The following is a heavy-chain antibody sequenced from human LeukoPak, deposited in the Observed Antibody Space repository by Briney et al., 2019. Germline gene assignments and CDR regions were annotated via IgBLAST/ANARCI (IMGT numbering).Heavy chain of an antibody. V-gene: IGHV4-34*01. CDR3: ARVAAVPYNWFDP. Sequence: SETLSLTCAVYGGSFSGDFWSWIRQSPGKGLEWIGEINHGGSTTYNPSLQSRVTMSVDTSTNQISLKLSSVTAADTAVYYCARVAAVPYNWFDPWGQGTLVTVSS. J-gene: IGHJ5*02. CDR2: INHGGST. D-gene: IGHD6-13*01. CDR1: GGSFSGDF.